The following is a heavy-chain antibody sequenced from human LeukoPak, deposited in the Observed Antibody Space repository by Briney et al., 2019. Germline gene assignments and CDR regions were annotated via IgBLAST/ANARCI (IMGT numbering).Heavy chain of an antibody. CDR3: AKPARTDYADY. J-gene: IGHJ4*02. D-gene: IGHD1-14*01. CDR2: IHYSGIT. V-gene: IGHV4-59*01. Sequence: SETLSLTCTVSGGSISSDYWSWIRQPPGKGLEWIGYIHYSGITNYNPSLKSRVTISVDTSKNQFSLKLSSVTAADTAVYYCAKPARTDYADYWGQGTLVTVSS. CDR1: GGSISSDY.